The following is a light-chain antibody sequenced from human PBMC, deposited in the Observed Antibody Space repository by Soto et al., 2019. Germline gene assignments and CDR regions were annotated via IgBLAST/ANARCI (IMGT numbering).Light chain of an antibody. CDR3: QQRSNWPIT. V-gene: IGKV3-15*01. CDR2: GAS. J-gene: IGKJ5*01. Sequence: EIVMTQSPAPLSVSPGERATLSCRASQSVNRKLAWYQQKPGQAPRLLIYGASTGATDVPARFSGSGSGTDFTLTISSLDPEDFAVYYCQQRSNWPITLGQGTRLEIK. CDR1: QSVNRK.